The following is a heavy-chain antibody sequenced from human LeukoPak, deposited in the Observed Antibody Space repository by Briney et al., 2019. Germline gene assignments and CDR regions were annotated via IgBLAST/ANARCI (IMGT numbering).Heavy chain of an antibody. CDR1: GFSVSSNY. CDR2: IKQDGSEK. D-gene: IGHD5-24*01. Sequence: GGSLRLSCAASGFSVSSNYMNWVRQAPGKGLEWVANIKQDGSEKYYVDSVKGRFTISRDNAKNSLYLQMNSLRAEDTAVYYCARVEMATIRDYWGQGTLVTVSS. CDR3: ARVEMATIRDY. J-gene: IGHJ4*02. V-gene: IGHV3-7*01.